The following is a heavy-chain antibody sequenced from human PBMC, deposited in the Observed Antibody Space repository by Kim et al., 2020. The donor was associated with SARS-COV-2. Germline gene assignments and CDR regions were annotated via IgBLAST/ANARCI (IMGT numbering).Heavy chain of an antibody. D-gene: IGHD2-15*01. CDR3: AREGGSNSLNWFVH. CDR1: GDSISSSSFC. CDR2: MHHSGRT. J-gene: IGHJ5*02. Sequence: SETLSLTCTVSGDSISSSSFCWGWIRQPQGKGLEWLGTMHHSGRTYYSPSLKSRATISVDPSKHQFSLKLSSVTAAATAVYHCAREGGSNSLNWFVHWG. V-gene: IGHV4-39*01.